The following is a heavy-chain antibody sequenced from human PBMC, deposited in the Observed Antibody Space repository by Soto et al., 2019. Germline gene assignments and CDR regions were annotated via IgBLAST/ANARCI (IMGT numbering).Heavy chain of an antibody. CDR2: ISGSGVST. Sequence: PGGSLRLSCAASGFTFSSHGMHWVRQAPGKGLEWVSAISGSGVSTYYADPVKGRFTISRDNSKNTLYLQMNSLRAEDTAVYYCAKSPGMYYYDSSGYYHYDYWGQGTLVTAPQ. D-gene: IGHD3-22*01. CDR1: GFTFSSHG. V-gene: IGHV3-23*01. CDR3: AKSPGMYYYDSSGYYHYDY. J-gene: IGHJ4*02.